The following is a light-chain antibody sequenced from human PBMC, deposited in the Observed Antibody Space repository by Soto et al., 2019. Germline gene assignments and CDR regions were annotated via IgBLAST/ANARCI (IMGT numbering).Light chain of an antibody. CDR2: GAS. CDR3: QQYDSTYPWT. Sequence: SLHSWTSASVYYWVRQSVSISDLAWYQQKPRQTPTLLIFGASSRATGCPDRFSGSGSGANFTLTIIRLEPEDFSVYYCQQYDSTYPWTFGQGTKVDIK. CDR1: QSVSISD. J-gene: IGKJ1*01. V-gene: IGKV3-20*01.